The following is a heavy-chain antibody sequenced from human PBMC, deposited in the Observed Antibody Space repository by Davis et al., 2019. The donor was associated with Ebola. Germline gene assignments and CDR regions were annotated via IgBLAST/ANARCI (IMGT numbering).Heavy chain of an antibody. D-gene: IGHD2-2*02. CDR2: ISGSGGRT. V-gene: IGHV3-23*01. CDR1: GFTFSSYG. Sequence: PGGSLRLSCAASGFTFSSYGMHWVRQAPGKGLEWVSTISGSGGRTYAGSAEDRFTISRDNSKNTMYLQMNSLRAEDTAVYYCAREGCSSTSCYTFQHWGQGTLVTVSS. J-gene: IGHJ1*01. CDR3: AREGCSSTSCYTFQH.